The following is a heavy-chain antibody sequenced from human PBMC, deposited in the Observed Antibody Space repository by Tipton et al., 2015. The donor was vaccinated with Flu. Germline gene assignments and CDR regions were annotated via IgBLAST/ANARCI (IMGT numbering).Heavy chain of an antibody. Sequence: SLRLSCAASGFTFSSYAMSWVRQAPGKGLEWVSAISGSGGSTYYADSVKGRFTISRDNSKNTLYLQMNSLRAEDTAVYYCAKDGGDYVLGWYFDLWGRGTLVTVSS. CDR1: GFTFSSYA. J-gene: IGHJ2*01. CDR2: ISGSGGST. D-gene: IGHD4-17*01. CDR3: AKDGGDYVLGWYFDL. V-gene: IGHV3-23*01.